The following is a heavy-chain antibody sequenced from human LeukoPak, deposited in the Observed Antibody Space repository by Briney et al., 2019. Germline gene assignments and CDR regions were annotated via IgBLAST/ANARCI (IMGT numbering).Heavy chain of an antibody. Sequence: ASVKVSCKASGYTFTSYGISWVRQAPGQGLEWMGWINPNSGGTNYAQKFQGRVTMTRDTSISTAYMELRSLRSDDTAVYYCARKAGYYYMDVWGKGTTVTVSS. CDR1: GYTFTSYG. CDR3: ARKAGYYYMDV. CDR2: INPNSGGT. V-gene: IGHV1-2*02. J-gene: IGHJ6*03. D-gene: IGHD3-10*01.